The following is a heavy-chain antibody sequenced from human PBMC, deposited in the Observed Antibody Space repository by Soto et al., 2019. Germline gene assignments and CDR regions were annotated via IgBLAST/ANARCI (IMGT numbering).Heavy chain of an antibody. D-gene: IGHD3-3*01. J-gene: IGHJ4*02. CDR3: ARDVGPITIFGEALSGYFDF. Sequence: EVQLVESGGGLAQPGWSRRLSCAASGFNFDDHAMHWVRQAPGKGLEWVSGISWNSVTINYADSVKGRFTISRDNAKRTLHLQMNSLRGEDTAFYYCARDVGPITIFGEALSGYFDFWGQGTLVTVSS. CDR1: GFNFDDHA. V-gene: IGHV3-9*01. CDR2: ISWNSVTI.